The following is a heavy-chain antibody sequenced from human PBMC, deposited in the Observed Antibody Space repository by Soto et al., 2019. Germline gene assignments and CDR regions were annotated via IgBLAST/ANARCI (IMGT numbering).Heavy chain of an antibody. V-gene: IGHV5-10-1*01. CDR2: IDPSDSYT. Sequence: GESLKISCKGSGHSFTSYWISWVRQMPGKGLDWMGRIDPSDSYTNYSPSFQGHVTISADKSISTAYLQWSSLKASDTAMYYCARHPSYVDKAIIFAKWFDPWGQGTLVTVSS. D-gene: IGHD5-18*01. CDR1: GHSFTSYW. CDR3: ARHPSYVDKAIIFAKWFDP. J-gene: IGHJ5*02.